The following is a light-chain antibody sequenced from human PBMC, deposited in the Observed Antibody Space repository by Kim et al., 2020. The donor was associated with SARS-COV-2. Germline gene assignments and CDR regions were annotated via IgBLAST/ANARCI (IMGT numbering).Light chain of an antibody. J-gene: IGLJ1*01. Sequence: QGQTATFTCSGYNLVDKSVSWYQQKPGQSPAVVTYPDHHPPSAIPARFSGSDAGNTATLTIRGTQAMDEADYYCQAWDSSTHTYVFGAGTKVTAL. CDR1: NLVDKS. CDR3: QAWDSSTHTYV. CDR2: PDH. V-gene: IGLV3-1*01.